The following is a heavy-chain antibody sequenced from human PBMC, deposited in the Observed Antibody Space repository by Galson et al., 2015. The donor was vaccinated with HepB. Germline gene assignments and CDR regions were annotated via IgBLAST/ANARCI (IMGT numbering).Heavy chain of an antibody. CDR2: ISSSGGST. D-gene: IGHD4-11*01. Sequence: SLRLSCVASGFTFSSYAMSWVRQAPGKGLEWVSAISSSGGSTYYADSVKGRFTISRDSSKNTLYLQMNSLRAEDTAVYYCAKVVTTAIYFDYWGQGTLVTVSS. CDR3: AKVVTTAIYFDY. J-gene: IGHJ4*02. V-gene: IGHV3-23*01. CDR1: GFTFSSYA.